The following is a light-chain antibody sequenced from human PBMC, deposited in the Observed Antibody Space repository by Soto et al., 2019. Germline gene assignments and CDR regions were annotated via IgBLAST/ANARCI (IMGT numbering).Light chain of an antibody. CDR2: EVN. CDR3: SSDSASRKV. CDR1: SSDVGGYNY. Sequence: QSVLTQPPSASVSLGQSVAMSYTGTSSDVGGYNYVSWYQQHPGKAPKLMIYEVNKRPSGVPDRCSGSKSGNTASLTVSGLQAEDEANYYCSSDSASRKVFATGTKVTVL. V-gene: IGLV2-8*01. J-gene: IGLJ1*01.